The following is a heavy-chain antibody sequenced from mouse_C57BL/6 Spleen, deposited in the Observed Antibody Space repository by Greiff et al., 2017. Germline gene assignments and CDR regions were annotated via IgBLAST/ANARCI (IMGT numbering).Heavy chain of an antibody. Sequence: EVQLQQSGAELVRPGSSVKMSCKTSGYTFTSYGINWVKQRPGQGLEWIGYIYIGNGYTEYNEKFKGKATLTSDTSSSTAYMQLSSLTSEDSAIYVCGGGNYEDYYAMDDWGKGTAVTVSS. V-gene: IGHV1-58*01. CDR3: GGGNYEDYYAMDD. CDR2: IYIGNGYT. J-gene: IGHJ4*01. CDR1: GYTFTSYG. D-gene: IGHD2-1*01.